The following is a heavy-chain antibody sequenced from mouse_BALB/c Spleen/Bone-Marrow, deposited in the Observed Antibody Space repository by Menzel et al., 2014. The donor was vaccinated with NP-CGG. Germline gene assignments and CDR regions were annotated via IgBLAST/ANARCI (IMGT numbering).Heavy chain of an antibody. CDR1: GFTFSSNG. CDR2: ISGGGNYT. V-gene: IGHV5-9-2*01. J-gene: IGHJ2*01. Sequence: EVKLMESGGGLVKPGGSLKLSCAASGFTFSSNGMSWVRQTPGKRLEWVATISGGGNYTYYPDSVKGRFTISRDNAKNNLYLQMSSLRSEDTALYYCARNYYGYDGYFDYWAKAPLSQSPQ. D-gene: IGHD2-2*01. CDR3: ARNYYGYDGYFDY.